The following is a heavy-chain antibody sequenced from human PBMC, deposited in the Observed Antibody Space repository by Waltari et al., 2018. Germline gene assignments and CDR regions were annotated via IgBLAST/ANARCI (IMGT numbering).Heavy chain of an antibody. CDR2: FYSGST. J-gene: IGHJ4*01. V-gene: IGHV4-39*01. CDR3: ARRQMRTMLDY. D-gene: IGHD1-1*01. Sequence: QLQLQESGPGLVKPSETLSLTCFVSGGSMTDRNYYWGWIRQPPGRELEWIGSFYSGSTYYTPSLMSRVTISGDTSKNQFSLDLGSVTAADTAVYYCARRQMRTMLDYWGQGILVTVSS. CDR1: GGSMTDRNYY.